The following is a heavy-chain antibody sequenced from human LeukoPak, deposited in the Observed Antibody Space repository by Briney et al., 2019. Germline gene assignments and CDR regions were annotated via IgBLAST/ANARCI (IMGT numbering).Heavy chain of an antibody. D-gene: IGHD6-6*01. CDR2: ISSGSSSI. Sequence: GGSLRLSCAASGFTFSSYEMNWVRQAPGEGLEWVSYISSGSSSIFYADSVKGRFTISRDNSKNSLYLQMNSLRVEDTAVYYCARGGIAARFAYWGQGTLVTVSS. CDR1: GFTFSSYE. J-gene: IGHJ4*02. CDR3: ARGGIAARFAY. V-gene: IGHV3-48*03.